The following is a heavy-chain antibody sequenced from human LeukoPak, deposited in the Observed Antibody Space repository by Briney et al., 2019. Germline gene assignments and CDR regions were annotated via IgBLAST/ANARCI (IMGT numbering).Heavy chain of an antibody. V-gene: IGHV3-30*02. CDR3: AKDVDYTFDY. J-gene: IGHJ4*02. Sequence: GGSLRLSCAASGFPSSRYGVHWVRQAPGKGLEWVAFIWYDGASKHYADSVKDRFTISRDNSKNTVYLQMNCLRAEDTAVYYCAKDVDYTFDYWGQGTLVTVSS. CDR2: IWYDGASK. D-gene: IGHD4-11*01. CDR1: GFPSSRYG.